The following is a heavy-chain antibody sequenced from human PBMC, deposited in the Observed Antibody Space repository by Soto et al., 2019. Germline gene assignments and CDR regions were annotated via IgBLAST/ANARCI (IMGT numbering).Heavy chain of an antibody. Sequence: VQLLESGGGLVQPGGSLRLSCEASGFTFSNYAMTWVRQAPGKGLEWVSSISGSGGNTHYADSVKGRFTISRDNSKNTLYLQMNSLGVDDTAVYYCSKESYRSKVRCWGDNWFDPCGHGTLVTVSS. CDR1: GFTFSNYA. CDR3: SKESYRSKVRCWGDNWFDP. CDR2: ISGSGGNT. J-gene: IGHJ5*02. V-gene: IGHV3-23*01. D-gene: IGHD2-2*01.